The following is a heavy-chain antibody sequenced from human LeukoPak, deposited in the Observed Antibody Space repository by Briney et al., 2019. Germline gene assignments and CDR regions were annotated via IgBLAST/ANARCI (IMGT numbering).Heavy chain of an antibody. CDR1: GGSISSGSHY. CDR3: ARSRLVTTRPGPSAFDI. CDR2: IYTSGST. Sequence: SETLSLTCTVSGGSISSGSHYWSWIRQPAGKGLEWIGRIYTSGSTNYNPSLKSRVTISVDTSKNQFSLKLSSVTAADTAVYYCARSRLVTTRPGPSAFDIWGQGTMVTVSS. J-gene: IGHJ3*02. D-gene: IGHD6-6*01. V-gene: IGHV4-61*02.